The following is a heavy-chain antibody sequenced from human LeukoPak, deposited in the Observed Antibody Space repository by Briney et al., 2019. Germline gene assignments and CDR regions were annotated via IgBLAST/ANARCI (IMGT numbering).Heavy chain of an antibody. CDR2: INHSGST. V-gene: IGHV4-34*01. CDR1: GGSFSGYY. J-gene: IGHJ4*02. CDR3: ARGYYDSSGYYLPGDY. D-gene: IGHD3-22*01. Sequence: PSETLSLTCAVYGGSFSGYYWSWIRQPPGKGLEWIGEINHSGSTNYNPSLKSRVTISVDTSKNQFSLKLSSVTAADTAVYYCARGYYDSSGYYLPGDYWGQGTLVTVSS.